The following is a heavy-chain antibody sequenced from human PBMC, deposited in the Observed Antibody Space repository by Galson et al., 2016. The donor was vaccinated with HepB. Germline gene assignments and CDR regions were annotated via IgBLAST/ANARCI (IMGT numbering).Heavy chain of an antibody. CDR2: ISNDGSNK. CDR3: ARFIASPWNDYYYYGMDV. Sequence: LRLSCADSGFIFRSYAMNWVRQAPGKGLEWLAVISNDGSNKYFADSVKGRFTISRDNSKNTLYLQMNSLRAEDTAVYYCARFIASPWNDYYYYGMDVWGKWTTVTVSS. J-gene: IGHJ6*04. V-gene: IGHV3-30-3*01. D-gene: IGHD1-1*01. CDR1: GFIFRSYA.